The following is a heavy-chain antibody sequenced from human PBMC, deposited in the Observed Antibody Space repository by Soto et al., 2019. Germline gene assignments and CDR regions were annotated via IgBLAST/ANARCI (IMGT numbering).Heavy chain of an antibody. Sequence: PSETLSLTCTVSGGSVSSGSYYWSWIRQPPGKGLEWIGYIYYSGSTNYNPSLKSRVTISVDTSKNQFSLKLSSVTAADTAVYYCARQRIGSIAAAGTVYYGMDVWGQGTTVTVSS. CDR1: GGSVSSGSYY. CDR3: ARQRIGSIAAAGTVYYGMDV. V-gene: IGHV4-61*01. CDR2: IYYSGST. D-gene: IGHD6-13*01. J-gene: IGHJ6*02.